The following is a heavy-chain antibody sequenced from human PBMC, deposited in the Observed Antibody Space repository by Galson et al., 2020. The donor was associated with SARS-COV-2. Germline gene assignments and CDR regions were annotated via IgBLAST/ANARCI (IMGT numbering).Heavy chain of an antibody. CDR3: AKTGSLLGAIYAEYLQH. Sequence: PGGSLRLSCAASGFSFSNYAMHWVRQAPGKGLEWVTVISYDGSEKHYADSVKGRFTISRDNSKNTVYLQMVSLRTEDTAVYYCAKTGSLLGAIYAEYLQHWGQGTLVTVSS. CDR2: ISYDGSEK. D-gene: IGHD1-26*01. J-gene: IGHJ1*01. V-gene: IGHV3-30-3*01. CDR1: GFSFSNYA.